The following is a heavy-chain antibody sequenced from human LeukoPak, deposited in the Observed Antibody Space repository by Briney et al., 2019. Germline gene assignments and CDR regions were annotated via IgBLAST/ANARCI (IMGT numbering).Heavy chain of an antibody. CDR1: GYTLTELS. Sequence: GASVKVSCKVSGYTLTELSMHWVRQAPGKGLEWMGGFDPEDGETIYAQKFQGRVTVTTDTTTSTVYMELRSLISDDTAVYYCARDGGTVGYSSGSDYWGQGTLVTVSS. V-gene: IGHV1-24*01. CDR2: FDPEDGET. CDR3: ARDGGTVGYSSGSDY. J-gene: IGHJ4*02. D-gene: IGHD5-18*01.